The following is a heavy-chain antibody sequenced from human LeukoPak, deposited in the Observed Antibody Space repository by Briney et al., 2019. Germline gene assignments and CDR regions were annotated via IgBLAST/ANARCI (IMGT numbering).Heavy chain of an antibody. J-gene: IGHJ3*02. CDR1: GGSISSYY. V-gene: IGHV4-59*08. CDR2: IYYSGST. Sequence: SETLSLTCTVSGGSISSYYWSWIRQPPGEGLEWIGYIYYSGSTNYNPSLKSRVTISVDTSKNQFSLKLSSVTAAYTAVYYCARHDSHRITIFGVAGDAFDIWGQGTMVTVSS. D-gene: IGHD3-3*01. CDR3: ARHDSHRITIFGVAGDAFDI.